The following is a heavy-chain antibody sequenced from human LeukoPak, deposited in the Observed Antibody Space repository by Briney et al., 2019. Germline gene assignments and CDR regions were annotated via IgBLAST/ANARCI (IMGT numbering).Heavy chain of an antibody. Sequence: SETLSLTCTVSGGSISSSSYYWGWIRQPPGKGLEWIGYIYYSGSTNYNPSLKSRVTISVDTSKNQFSLKLSSVTAADTAVYYCARVDYYGSGSYYNIDYWGQGTLVTVSS. D-gene: IGHD3-10*01. CDR1: GGSISSSSYY. CDR2: IYYSGST. V-gene: IGHV4-61*05. CDR3: ARVDYYGSGSYYNIDY. J-gene: IGHJ4*02.